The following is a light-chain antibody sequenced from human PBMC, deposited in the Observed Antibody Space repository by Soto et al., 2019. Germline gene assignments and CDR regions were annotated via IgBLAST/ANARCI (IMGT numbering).Light chain of an antibody. CDR1: QTIGRNY. J-gene: IGKJ1*01. V-gene: IGKV3-20*01. CDR3: QQYGSSSWT. CDR2: GTS. Sequence: EIVLTQSPGTLSLSPGETATLSCRASQTIGRNYLAWYQQKPGQAPRLLIFGTSTRATGIPDRFSGSGSGTDFTLTISRLEPEDFAVYYCQQYGSSSWTFGQGTKVDIK.